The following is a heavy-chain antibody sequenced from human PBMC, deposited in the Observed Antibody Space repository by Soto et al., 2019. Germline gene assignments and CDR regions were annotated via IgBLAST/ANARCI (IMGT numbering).Heavy chain of an antibody. CDR2: IYWDDDK. CDR3: AHSYSPKLLWFGELFPRFDY. D-gene: IGHD3-10*01. V-gene: IGHV2-5*02. CDR1: GFSLSTSGVG. Sequence: SGPTLVNPTQTLTLTCTFSGFSLSTSGVGVGWIRQPPGKALEWLALIYWDDDKRYSPSLKSRLTITKDTSKNQVVLTMTNMDPVDTATYYCAHSYSPKLLWFGELFPRFDYWGQGTLVTVSS. J-gene: IGHJ4*02.